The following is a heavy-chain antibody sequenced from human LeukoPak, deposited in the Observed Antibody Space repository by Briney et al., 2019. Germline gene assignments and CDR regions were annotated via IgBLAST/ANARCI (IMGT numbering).Heavy chain of an antibody. CDR1: GFTFSSYA. Sequence: GGSLRLSCAASGFTFSSYAMHWVRQAPGKGLEWVALISYDGSNKYYADSVKGRFTISRDNSKNTLYLQMNSLRAEDTAVYYCARAGYSSGWYDNWFDPWGQGTLVTVSS. J-gene: IGHJ5*02. D-gene: IGHD6-19*01. CDR2: ISYDGSNK. CDR3: ARAGYSSGWYDNWFDP. V-gene: IGHV3-30-3*01.